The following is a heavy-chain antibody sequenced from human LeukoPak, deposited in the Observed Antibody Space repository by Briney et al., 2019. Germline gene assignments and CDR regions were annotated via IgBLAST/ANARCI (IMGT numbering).Heavy chain of an antibody. V-gene: IGHV3-11*04. CDR1: GFTFSDYY. CDR3: AMNQWELLVFDY. J-gene: IGHJ4*02. CDR2: ISSSGSTI. Sequence: GGSLTLSCAASGFTFSDYYLSWIRQAPGKGLEWVSYISSSGSTIFYADSVKARFTISRDNAKNSLYLQMNSLRAEDTAGYYCAMNQWELLVFDYWGQGTLVTVSP. D-gene: IGHD1-26*01.